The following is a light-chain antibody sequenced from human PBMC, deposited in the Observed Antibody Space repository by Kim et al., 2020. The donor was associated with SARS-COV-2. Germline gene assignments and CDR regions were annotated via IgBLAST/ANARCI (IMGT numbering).Light chain of an antibody. Sequence: EIVLTQSPGTLSLSPGERATLSWRASQSVSSSYLAWYQQKPGQAPRLLTHGASSRATGIPDRFSGSGSGTDFTLTISRLEPEDFAVYYCQQYGSSPITFGQGTRLEIK. J-gene: IGKJ5*01. CDR1: QSVSSSY. V-gene: IGKV3-20*01. CDR2: GAS. CDR3: QQYGSSPIT.